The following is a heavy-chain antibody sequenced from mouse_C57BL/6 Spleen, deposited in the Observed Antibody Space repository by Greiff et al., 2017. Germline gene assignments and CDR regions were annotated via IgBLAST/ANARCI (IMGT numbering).Heavy chain of an antibody. D-gene: IGHD2-1*01. J-gene: IGHJ4*01. CDR3: ARGGTYGNYVRAYAMDY. CDR1: GYTFTDYN. CDR2: INPNNGGT. Sequence: VQLQQSGPELVKPGASVKIPCKASGYTFTDYNMDWVKQSHGKSLEWIGDINPNNGGTIYNQKFKGKATLTVDKSSSTAYMELRSLTSEDTAVYYCARGGTYGNYVRAYAMDYWGQGTSVTVSS. V-gene: IGHV1-18*01.